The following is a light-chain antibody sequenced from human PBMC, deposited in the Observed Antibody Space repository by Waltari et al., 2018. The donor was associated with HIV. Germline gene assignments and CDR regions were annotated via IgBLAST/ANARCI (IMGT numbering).Light chain of an antibody. CDR3: ATWDDGLNALL. CDR2: HDD. Sequence: QSVLTQSPSVSEAPGPRVTISCSGSSPNIGSHAVTWFRQSPGKPPKLLVYHDDLILSGVSDRLSASKSGTSASMAINDLQSEDESLYYCATWDDGLNALLFGGGTKVTVL. V-gene: IGLV1-36*01. J-gene: IGLJ2*01. CDR1: SPNIGSHA.